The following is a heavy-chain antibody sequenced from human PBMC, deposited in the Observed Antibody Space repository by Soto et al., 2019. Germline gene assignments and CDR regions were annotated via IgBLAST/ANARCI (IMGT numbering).Heavy chain of an antibody. D-gene: IGHD3-10*01. Sequence: SETLSLTCTVSGGSINDYYWSWIRQPPGKGLEWIGYVYYIGTTNYNPSLKSRVTMSINTSKDQISLRLSSVTAADTAIYYCAGALTGYNYWGLGTLVTVSS. CDR1: GGSINDYY. CDR3: AGALTGYNY. V-gene: IGHV4-59*01. J-gene: IGHJ4*02. CDR2: VYYIGTT.